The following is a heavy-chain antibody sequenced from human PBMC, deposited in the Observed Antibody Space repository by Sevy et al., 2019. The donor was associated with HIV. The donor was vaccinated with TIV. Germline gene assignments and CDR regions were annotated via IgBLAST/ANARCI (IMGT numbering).Heavy chain of an antibody. J-gene: IGHJ6*02. CDR1: GDSINNGNHW. CDR2: IYRSGRS. D-gene: IGHD2-8*02. CDR3: ARDGIRRDYWHGLDV. V-gene: IGHV4-61*02. Sequence: SETLYLTCTVSGDSINNGNHWWSWVRQPAGKGLEWIGRIYRSGRSIMYNPSLERRVTISVDTSKNQFSLKVTSVIAADTAIYYCARDGIRRDYWHGLDVWGQGTTVTVSS.